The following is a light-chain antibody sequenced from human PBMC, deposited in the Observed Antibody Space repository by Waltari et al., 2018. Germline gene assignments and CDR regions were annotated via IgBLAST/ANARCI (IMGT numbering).Light chain of an antibody. CDR2: VAS. J-gene: IGKJ4*01. CDR3: LQFNSFPLT. V-gene: IGKV1-9*01. CDR1: QGIRSS. Sequence: DIQLTQSPSFLSASVGDRVTITCRASQGIRSSLAWYQQKPGMSPKLLICVASTLQSGVPSRFSGSGSGTEFTLTISSLQPEDFATYYCLQFNSFPLTFGGGTKVEIK.